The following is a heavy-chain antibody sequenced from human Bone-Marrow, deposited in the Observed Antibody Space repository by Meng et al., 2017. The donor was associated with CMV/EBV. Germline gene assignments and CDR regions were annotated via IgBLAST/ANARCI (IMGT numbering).Heavy chain of an antibody. J-gene: IGHJ4*02. CDR1: GYTFTSYD. Sequence: SVKVSCKASGYTFTSYDINWVRQATGQGLEWMGGIIPIFGTANYAQKFQGRVTITTDESTSTAYMELSSLRSEDTAVYYCASLPPYGDSDYWGQGTLVTVSS. D-gene: IGHD4-17*01. CDR3: ASLPPYGDSDY. CDR2: IIPIFGTA. V-gene: IGHV1-69*05.